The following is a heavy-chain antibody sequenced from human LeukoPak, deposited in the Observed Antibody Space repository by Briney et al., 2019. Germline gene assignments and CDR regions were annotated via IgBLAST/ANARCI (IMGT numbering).Heavy chain of an antibody. J-gene: IGHJ4*02. D-gene: IGHD5-18*01. CDR2: MNPNSGNT. Sequence: ASVKVSCKASGYTFTSYDINWVRQATGQGLEWMGWMNPNSGNTGYAQKFQGRVTMTRNTSISTAYMELSSLRSEDTAVYYCARGQRDVRAMGPSYYFDYWGQGTLVTVSS. CDR3: ARGQRDVRAMGPSYYFDY. V-gene: IGHV1-8*01. CDR1: GYTFTSYD.